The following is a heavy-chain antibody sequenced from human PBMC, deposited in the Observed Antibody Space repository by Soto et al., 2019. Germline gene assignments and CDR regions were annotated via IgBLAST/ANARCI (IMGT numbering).Heavy chain of an antibody. CDR1: GYTFTSHG. V-gene: IGHV1-18*01. J-gene: IGHJ3*02. D-gene: IGHD6-13*01. CDR2: INTYNGNT. CDR3: ARDLLYSTRSTVRFDI. Sequence: VQLVQSGVEVKKPGASVKVSCKASGYTFTSHGITWVRQAPGQGREWMGWINTYNGNTNYAQKVQGRVTMTTETSTSTAYMELRSLRSDDTAVYYCARDLLYSTRSTVRFDIWGQGTMLTVSS.